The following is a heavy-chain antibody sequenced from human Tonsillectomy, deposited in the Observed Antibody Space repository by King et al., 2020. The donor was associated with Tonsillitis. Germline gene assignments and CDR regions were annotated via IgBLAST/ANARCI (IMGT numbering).Heavy chain of an antibody. D-gene: IGHD3-22*01. CDR3: VRTRDYYESSGWHYFDY. V-gene: IGHV3-48*03. CDR2: IRGCFGTP. Sequence: VQLVGAGGGFVQPGGSLRLSCAASGFLFRSYVMRWVRQAPGEGLEWGSYIRGCFGTPYVALSMKGRFSISRDKAQNSLYLQMKSLRAEDTALYFCVRTRDYYESSGWHYFDYWGQGILVIVSS. J-gene: IGHJ4*02. CDR1: GFLFRSYV.